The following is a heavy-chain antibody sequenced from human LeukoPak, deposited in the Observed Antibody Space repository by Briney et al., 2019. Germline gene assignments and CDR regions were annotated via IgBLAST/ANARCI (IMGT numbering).Heavy chain of an antibody. V-gene: IGHV4-4*07. CDR2: IYTSGST. D-gene: IGHD3-22*01. J-gene: IGHJ3*02. CDR1: GGSISSYY. Sequence: PSETLSLTCTVSGGSISSYYWSWIRQPAGKGLEWIGRIYTSGSTNYNPSLKSRVTMSVDTSKNQFSLKLSSVTAADTAVYYCARKLTSSYYDSSGHWVGAFDIWGQGTMVTVSS. CDR3: ARKLTSSYYDSSGHWVGAFDI.